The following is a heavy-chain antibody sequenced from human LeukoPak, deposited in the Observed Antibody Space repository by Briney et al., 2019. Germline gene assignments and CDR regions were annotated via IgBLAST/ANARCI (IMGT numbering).Heavy chain of an antibody. CDR1: GGTFSSYA. V-gene: IGHV1-69*06. D-gene: IGHD6-13*01. CDR2: IIPIFGTA. Sequence: GASVKVSCKASGGTFSSYAISWVRQAPGQGLEWMGGIIPIFGTANYAQKFQGRVTITADKSTSTAYMELSSLRSEDTAVYYCARDHSEYSSSWWYFDLWGRGTLITVSS. J-gene: IGHJ2*01. CDR3: ARDHSEYSSSWWYFDL.